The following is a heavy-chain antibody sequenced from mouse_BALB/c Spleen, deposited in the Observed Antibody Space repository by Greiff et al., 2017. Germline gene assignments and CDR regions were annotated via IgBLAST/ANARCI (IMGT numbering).Heavy chain of an antibody. CDR3: ARSRYDYEWFAY. CDR2: ISSGGGNT. J-gene: IGHJ3*01. CDR1: EYEFPSHD. Sequence: EVKLMESGGGLVQPGESLKLSCESNEYEFPSHDMSWVRQTPEKRLEWVATISSGGGNTYYPDSVKGRFTISRDNAKNNLYLQMSSLRSEDTALYYCARSRYDYEWFAYWGQGTLVTVSA. V-gene: IGHV5-2*01. D-gene: IGHD2-4*01.